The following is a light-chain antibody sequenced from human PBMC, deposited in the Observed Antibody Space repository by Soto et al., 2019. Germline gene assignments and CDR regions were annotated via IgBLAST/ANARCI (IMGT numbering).Light chain of an antibody. CDR1: QSISSG. V-gene: IGKV3-20*01. J-gene: IGKJ5*01. Sequence: NQSHSTLSAYVGEKLTLTCRASQSISSGLAWYQQKPGQAPRLLMYGASSRATGIPDRFSGTGSGTDFTLTISRLEPEDFAVYYCQQYGSSPYTFGLGTRLEIK. CDR2: GAS. CDR3: QQYGSSPYT.